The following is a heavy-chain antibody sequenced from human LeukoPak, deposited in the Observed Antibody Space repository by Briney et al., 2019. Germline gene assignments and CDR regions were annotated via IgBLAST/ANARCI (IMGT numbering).Heavy chain of an antibody. V-gene: IGHV4-39*01. J-gene: IGHJ6*02. D-gene: IGHD2-8*01. CDR1: GGSISESIHY. CDR3: ARHEWHPSMDV. Sequence: SETLSLTCTVSGGSISESIHYYDWIRQPPGKGLEWIGDINSSGSTDYNPSLKSRVTISVDTSKNQFFLRLSSVTTADTAVYYCARHEWHPSMDVWGQGTTVTVSS. CDR2: INSSGST.